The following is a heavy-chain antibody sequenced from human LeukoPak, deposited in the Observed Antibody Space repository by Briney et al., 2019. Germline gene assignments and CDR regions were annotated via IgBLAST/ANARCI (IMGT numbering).Heavy chain of an antibody. Sequence: GGSLRLSCAASGFTVSSNYMSWVRQAPGKGLEGVSVIYSGGSTYYADSVKGRFTISRDNSKNTLYLQMNSLRAEDTAVYYCARVVGYCSSTSCYRGEYYYYGMDVWGQGTTVTVSS. CDR3: ARVVGYCSSTSCYRGEYYYYGMDV. CDR2: IYSGGST. CDR1: GFTVSSNY. J-gene: IGHJ6*02. D-gene: IGHD2-2*01. V-gene: IGHV3-66*02.